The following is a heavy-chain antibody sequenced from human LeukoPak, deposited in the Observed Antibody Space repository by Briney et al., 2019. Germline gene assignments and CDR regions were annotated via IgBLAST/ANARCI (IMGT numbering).Heavy chain of an antibody. CDR2: FNRSGST. V-gene: IGHV4-34*01. Sequence: SETLSLTCAVYGGSFSGYYWSLIRKPPEKGQEWIGDFNRSGSTRYNPSLKSRVTISVDTSKNQSSLKLSSVTAADTAVYYCARGQGYYGSGSYYPKQASPYDYWGQGTLVTVSS. CDR3: ARGQGYYGSGSYYPKQASPYDY. CDR1: GGSFSGYY. D-gene: IGHD3-10*01. J-gene: IGHJ4*02.